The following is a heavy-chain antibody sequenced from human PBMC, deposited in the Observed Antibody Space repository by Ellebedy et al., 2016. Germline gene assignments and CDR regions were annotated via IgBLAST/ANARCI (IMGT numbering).Heavy chain of an antibody. Sequence: GGSLRLSXVVSGFSFRSTWMSWVRQAPGKGLGWVANINQDGNWKYYVDSVRGRFTISRDNAKNSLYLQMNSLTVEDTAVYYCATPLEGYSSSPPLDYWGQGTLISVSS. V-gene: IGHV3-7*01. CDR3: ATPLEGYSSSPPLDY. J-gene: IGHJ4*02. D-gene: IGHD6-19*01. CDR1: GFSFRSTW. CDR2: INQDGNWK.